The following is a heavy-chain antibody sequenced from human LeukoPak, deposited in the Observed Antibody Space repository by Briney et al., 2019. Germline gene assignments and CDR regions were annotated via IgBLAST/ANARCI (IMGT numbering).Heavy chain of an antibody. CDR2: IIPSSGGST. V-gene: IGHV1-46*01. D-gene: IGHD3-10*01. Sequence: ASVKVSCKASGYTFTDYYLYWVRQAPGQGLEWMGWIIPSSGGSTSYAQKFQGRVTMTRDTSTSTVYMELSSLRSEDTAVYYCARVGVEGFDPWGQGTLVTVSS. CDR1: GYTFTDYY. CDR3: ARVGVEGFDP. J-gene: IGHJ5*02.